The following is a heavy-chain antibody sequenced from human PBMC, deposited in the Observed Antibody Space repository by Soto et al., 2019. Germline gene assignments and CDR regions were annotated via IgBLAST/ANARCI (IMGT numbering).Heavy chain of an antibody. CDR1: GFTFSSYS. D-gene: IGHD5-18*01. CDR3: AGGGYGFVHYFDY. J-gene: IGHJ4*02. V-gene: IGHV3-21*01. CDR2: ISSSSSYI. Sequence: EVQLVESGGGLVKPGGSLRLSCAASGFTFSSYSMNWVRQAPGKGLEWVSSISSSSSYIYYADSVKGRFTISRDNAKNSLYLQMNSLRAEDTAVYYCAGGGYGFVHYFDYWGQGTLVTVSS.